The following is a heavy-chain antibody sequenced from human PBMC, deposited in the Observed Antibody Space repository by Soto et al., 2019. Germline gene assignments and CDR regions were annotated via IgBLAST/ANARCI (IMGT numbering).Heavy chain of an antibody. D-gene: IGHD4-17*01. CDR2: ISYDGSNK. CDR1: GFTFSNYA. CDR3: ARVRSHSSSPYFDY. Sequence: QAQLVESGGGVVQPGRSLRLSCAASGFTFSNYAMHWVRQAPGKWLEWVAVISYDGSNKYYADSVKGRFTISRDNSKNTVYLQMTSLTAEDTAVYYCARVRSHSSSPYFDYWGQGTLITVSS. J-gene: IGHJ4*02. V-gene: IGHV3-30-3*01.